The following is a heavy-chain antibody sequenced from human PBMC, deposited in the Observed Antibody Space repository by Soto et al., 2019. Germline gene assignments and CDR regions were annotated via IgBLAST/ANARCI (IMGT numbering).Heavy chain of an antibody. CDR3: ARARPGTSDPHHFDV. CDR2: IYPGDSDT. J-gene: IGHJ4*02. Sequence: GESLKISCDGSGYSFTDNWIGWVRQTPGEGLEWMGIIYPGDSDTRYSPPFRGQLTISTDNSDRTAYLQWNSLRVSATAMYYCARARPGTSDPHHFDVWGEGTLVTVSS. V-gene: IGHV5-51*01. CDR1: GYSFTDNW. D-gene: IGHD1-7*01.